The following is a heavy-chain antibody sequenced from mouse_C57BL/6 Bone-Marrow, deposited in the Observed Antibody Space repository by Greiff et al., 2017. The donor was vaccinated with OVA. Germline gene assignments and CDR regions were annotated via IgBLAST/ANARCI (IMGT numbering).Heavy chain of an antibody. CDR1: GFTFSDYY. V-gene: IGHV5-12*01. Sequence: DVQLQESGGGLVQPGGSLKLSCAASGFTFSDYYMSWVRQTPEKRLEWVAYISNGGGSTYYPDTVKGRFTISRDNAKNTLYLQMSRLKSEDTAMYYYARHGYDYYAMDYWGQGTSVTVSA. D-gene: IGHD2-10*02. CDR2: ISNGGGST. CDR3: ARHGYDYYAMDY. J-gene: IGHJ4*01.